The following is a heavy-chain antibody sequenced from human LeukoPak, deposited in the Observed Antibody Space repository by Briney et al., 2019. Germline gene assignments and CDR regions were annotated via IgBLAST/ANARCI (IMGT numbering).Heavy chain of an antibody. Sequence: SETLSLTCAVSGGSISTYYWSWIRQPPGKGLEWIGYIYYSGSTNYNPSLKSRVTISVDTSQNQVSLKLSSVTAADTAVYYCASPISGGFPYAFVAWGPGTMFSASS. D-gene: IGHD3-10*01. V-gene: IGHV4-59*08. CDR3: ASPISGGFPYAFVA. J-gene: IGHJ3*01. CDR2: IYYSGST. CDR1: GGSISTYY.